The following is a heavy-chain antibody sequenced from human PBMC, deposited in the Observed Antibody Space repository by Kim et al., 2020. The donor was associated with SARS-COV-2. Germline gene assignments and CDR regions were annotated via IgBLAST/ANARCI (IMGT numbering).Heavy chain of an antibody. J-gene: IGHJ5*02. CDR3: ARDGDQLLSNNWFDP. Sequence: SETLSLTCTVSGGSISSGSYYWSWIRQPAGKGLEWIGRIYTSGSTNYNPSLKSRVTISVDTSKNQFSLKLSSVTAADTAVYYCARDGDQLLSNNWFDPWGQGTLVTVSS. V-gene: IGHV4-61*02. CDR1: GGSISSGSYY. D-gene: IGHD2-2*01. CDR2: IYTSGST.